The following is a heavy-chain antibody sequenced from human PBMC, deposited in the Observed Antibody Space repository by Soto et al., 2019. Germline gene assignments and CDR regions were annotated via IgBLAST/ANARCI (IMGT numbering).Heavy chain of an antibody. CDR2: IYYSGST. CDR1: GGSISSGGYY. V-gene: IGHV4-31*03. Sequence: PSETLSLTCTVSGGSISSGGYYWSWIRQHPEKGLEWIGYIYYSGSTYYNPSLKSRVTISVDTSKNQFSLKLSSVTAADTAVYYCARVLVDGIYYDFWSGYNWFDSWGQGTLVTVSS. D-gene: IGHD3-3*01. CDR3: ARVLVDGIYYDFWSGYNWFDS. J-gene: IGHJ5*01.